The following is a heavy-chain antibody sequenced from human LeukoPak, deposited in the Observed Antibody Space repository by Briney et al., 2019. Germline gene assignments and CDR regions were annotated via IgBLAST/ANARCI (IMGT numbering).Heavy chain of an antibody. CDR2: INTNTGNP. J-gene: IGHJ4*02. Sequence: ASVKVSCKASGCSFSGYGMLWVRQAPGQGLECMGWINTNTGNPTYAQGFTGRFVFSLDTSVNTAYLQISSLMAEDTAVYYCARAGAARLKHDYWGQGTLVSVSS. CDR3: ARAGAARLKHDY. CDR1: GCSFSGYG. D-gene: IGHD6-6*01. V-gene: IGHV7-4-1*02.